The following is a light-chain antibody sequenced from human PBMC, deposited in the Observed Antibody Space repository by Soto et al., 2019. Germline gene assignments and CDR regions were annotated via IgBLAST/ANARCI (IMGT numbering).Light chain of an antibody. CDR2: KAS. CDR1: QSISSW. V-gene: IGKV1-5*03. Sequence: DIQMTQSPSTLSASVGDRVTITCRASQSISSWLAWYQQKPGKAPKLLIYKASSLESVVPSRFSGSGSGTEFTLTISSLQSDDFATYYCQQYHSYPYTVGQGTKLEIK. J-gene: IGKJ2*01. CDR3: QQYHSYPYT.